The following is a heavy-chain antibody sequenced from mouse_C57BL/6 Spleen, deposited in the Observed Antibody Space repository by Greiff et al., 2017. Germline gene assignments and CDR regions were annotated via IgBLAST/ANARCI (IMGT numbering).Heavy chain of an antibody. CDR2: INPSNGGT. Sequence: QVQLKQPGTELVKPGASVKLSCKASGYTFTSYWMHWVKQRPGQGLEWIGNINPSNGGTNYNEKFKSKATLTVDKSSSTAYMQLSSLTSEDSAVYYCAREGTPSYYFDYWGQGTTLTVSS. D-gene: IGHD3-3*01. CDR1: GYTFTSYW. CDR3: AREGTPSYYFDY. V-gene: IGHV1-53*01. J-gene: IGHJ2*01.